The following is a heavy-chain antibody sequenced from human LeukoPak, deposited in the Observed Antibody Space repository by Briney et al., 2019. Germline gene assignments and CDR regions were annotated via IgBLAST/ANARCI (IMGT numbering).Heavy chain of an antibody. J-gene: IGHJ4*02. CDR2: ISSSSSYT. D-gene: IGHD3-9*01. CDR1: GFTFSSYE. CDR3: APTSDILTGYYSY. V-gene: IGHV3-11*03. Sequence: PGGSLRLSCAASGFTFSSYEMNWIRQAPGKGLEWVSYISSSSSYTNYADSVKGRFTISRDNAKNSLYLQMNSLRAEDTAVYYCAPTSDILTGYYSYWGQGTLVTVSS.